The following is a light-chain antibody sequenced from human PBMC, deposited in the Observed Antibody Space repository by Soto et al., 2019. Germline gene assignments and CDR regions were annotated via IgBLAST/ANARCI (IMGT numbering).Light chain of an antibody. Sequence: QSALTQPASVSGSPGQSITISCTGTSSDVGGYKYVSWYQQHPGKAPKLMIYDIRNRPSGVSNRFSGSKSGNTASLTISGLQAEDEADYYCSSYTISSTRVFGTGTKLTV. J-gene: IGLJ1*01. CDR1: SSDVGGYKY. CDR2: DIR. V-gene: IGLV2-14*03. CDR3: SSYTISSTRV.